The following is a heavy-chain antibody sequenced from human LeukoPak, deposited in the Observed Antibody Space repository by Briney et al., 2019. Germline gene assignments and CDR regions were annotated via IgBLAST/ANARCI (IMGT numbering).Heavy chain of an antibody. CDR1: GYTFTSYG. CDR3: ARDHYYDILTGYYPPLYYGMDV. J-gene: IGHJ6*04. D-gene: IGHD3-9*01. Sequence: ASVKVSCKASGYTFTSYGISWVRQAPGQGLEWMGWISAYNGNTKYAQKLQGRVTMTTDTSTSTAYMELRSLRSDDAAVYYCARDHYYDILTGYYPPLYYGMDVWGKGTTVTVSS. CDR2: ISAYNGNT. V-gene: IGHV1-18*04.